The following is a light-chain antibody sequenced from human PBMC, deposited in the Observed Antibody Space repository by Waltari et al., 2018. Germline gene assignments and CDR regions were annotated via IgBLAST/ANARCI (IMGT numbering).Light chain of an antibody. CDR1: NIETQG. J-gene: IGLJ3*02. V-gene: IGLV3-21*04. CDR3: QVWDDSNNSGV. Sequence: YVLTQPPSLSVDPGETARLTCGGANIETQGEHGYHFKPGEAPLLVMFYDSDRPPGIPERLSGSNSGNTATLTITWVEAGDEADYHCQVWDDSNNSGVFGGGTKLTVL. CDR2: YDS.